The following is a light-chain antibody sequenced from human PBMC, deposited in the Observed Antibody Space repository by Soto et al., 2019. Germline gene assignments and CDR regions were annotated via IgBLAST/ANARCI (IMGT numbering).Light chain of an antibody. Sequence: SVLTQPASVSGSPGQSITISCTGTSRDVGSYDLVSWYQHHPGKAPKLMIYEGTKRPSGVSNRFSGSKSGNTASLAISGLQAEDEADYYCCSYAGSTTYVFGTGTKLTVL. CDR2: EGT. CDR1: SRDVGSYDL. V-gene: IGLV2-23*01. CDR3: CSYAGSTTYV. J-gene: IGLJ1*01.